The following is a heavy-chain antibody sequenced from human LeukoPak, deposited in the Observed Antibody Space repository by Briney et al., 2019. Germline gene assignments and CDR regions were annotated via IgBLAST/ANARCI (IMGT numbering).Heavy chain of an antibody. Sequence: GGSLRLSCAASGFTFSSYWMNWVRQAPGKGLVWVSRIASDGSSTTYADSVKGRFSISRDNAKNTLYLQMNSLRAEDTAVYYCAKDGSIAVAGTLGYWGQGTLVTVSS. CDR1: GFTFSSYW. CDR3: AKDGSIAVAGTLGY. V-gene: IGHV3-74*01. D-gene: IGHD6-19*01. CDR2: IASDGSST. J-gene: IGHJ4*02.